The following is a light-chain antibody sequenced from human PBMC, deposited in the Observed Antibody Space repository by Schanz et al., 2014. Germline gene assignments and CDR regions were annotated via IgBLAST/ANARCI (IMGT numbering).Light chain of an antibody. V-gene: IGKV1-5*03. J-gene: IGKJ1*01. Sequence: DIQMTQSPSTLSASVGDRVTITCRASQSISSWLAWYQQKPGKAPKLLIHQASSLESGVPSRFSGSGSGTEFTLTISGLQPDDFATYYCQQYDNYSGTFGQGTKVEI. CDR2: QAS. CDR3: QQYDNYSGT. CDR1: QSISSW.